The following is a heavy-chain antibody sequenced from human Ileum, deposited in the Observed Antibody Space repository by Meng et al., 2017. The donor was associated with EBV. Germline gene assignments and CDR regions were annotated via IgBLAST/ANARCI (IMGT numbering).Heavy chain of an antibody. CDR1: GGPISSGGYY. J-gene: IGHJ5*02. D-gene: IGHD3-10*01. CDR2: IHDSGST. CDR3: ARASYGSGSPLGESWFDP. V-gene: IGHV4-31*03. Sequence: QVQLQESGPGLVKPSQXLSLTCTVSGGPISSGGYYWSWIRQHPGKGLEWIGYIHDSGSTYYNPSLKSRVTISADTSKNQFSLKLSSVTAADTAVYYCARASYGSGSPLGESWFDPWGQGTLVTVSS.